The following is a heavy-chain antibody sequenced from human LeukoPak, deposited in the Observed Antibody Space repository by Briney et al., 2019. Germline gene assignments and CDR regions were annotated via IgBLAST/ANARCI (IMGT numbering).Heavy chain of an antibody. J-gene: IGHJ6*03. CDR2: ISAYNGNT. V-gene: IGHV1-18*01. CDR1: GGNFNSYA. Sequence: ASVKVSCKASGGNFNSYAFSWVRQAPGQGLEWMGWISAYNGNTNYAQKLQGRVTMTTDTSTSTAYMELRSLRSDDTAVYYCARVVVVTAVLPYYYFYYMDVWGKGTTVTISS. D-gene: IGHD2-21*02. CDR3: ARVVVVTAVLPYYYFYYMDV.